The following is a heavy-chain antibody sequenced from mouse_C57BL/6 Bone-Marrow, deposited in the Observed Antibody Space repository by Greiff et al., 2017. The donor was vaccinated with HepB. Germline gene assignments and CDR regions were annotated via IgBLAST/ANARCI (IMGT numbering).Heavy chain of an antibody. CDR2: IYPRDGST. Sequence: VKLQESGPELVKPGASVKLSCKASGYTFTSYDINWVKQRPGQGLEWIGWIYPRDGSTKYNEKFKGKATLTVDTSSSTAYMELHSLTSEDSAVYFCARWGYCGSMSWFAYWGQGTLVTVSA. J-gene: IGHJ3*01. D-gene: IGHD1-1*01. V-gene: IGHV1-85*01. CDR3: ARWGYCGSMSWFAY. CDR1: GYTFTSYD.